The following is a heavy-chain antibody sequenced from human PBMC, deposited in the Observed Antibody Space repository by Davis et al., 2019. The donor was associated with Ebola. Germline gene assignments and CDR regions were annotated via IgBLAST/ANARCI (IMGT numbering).Heavy chain of an antibody. J-gene: IGHJ6*02. CDR3: ARPIEQTTVTTAWYYYYGMDV. CDR2: IYNVYTM. V-gene: IGHV3-69-1*01. D-gene: IGHD4-17*01. Sequence: GGSLRLSCEASGFSVSDNYMNWVRQAPGKGLEWVSVIYNVYTMYYADSVKGRFTISRDNAKNSLYLQMNSLRAEDTAVYYCARPIEQTTVTTAWYYYYGMDVWGQGTTVTVSS. CDR1: GFSVSDNY.